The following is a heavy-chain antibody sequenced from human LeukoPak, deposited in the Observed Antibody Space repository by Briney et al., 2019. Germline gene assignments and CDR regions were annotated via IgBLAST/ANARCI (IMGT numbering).Heavy chain of an antibody. CDR3: ALIGDHAWFDP. J-gene: IGHJ5*02. CDR1: GYTFSGYY. Sequence: ASVKVSCKASGYTFSGYYIFWVRRAPGQGLEWMGWINPNSGGTNYAQEFQGRVTMTRDTSITIAYMELSTLRSDDTAVYYCALIGDHAWFDPWGQGTLVTVSS. CDR2: INPNSGGT. V-gene: IGHV1-2*02. D-gene: IGHD3-10*01.